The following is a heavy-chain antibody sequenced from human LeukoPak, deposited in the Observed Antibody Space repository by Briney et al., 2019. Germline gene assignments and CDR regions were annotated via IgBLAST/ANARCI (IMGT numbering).Heavy chain of an antibody. V-gene: IGHV3-11*01. Sequence: AGGSLRLSCAASGFTFSDYYMSWIRQAPGKGLEWVSYISSSGSTIYYADSVKGRFTISRDNAKNSLYLQMNSLRAEDTAVYYCARERYSSSYDAFDIWGQGTMVTVSS. CDR1: GFTFSDYY. J-gene: IGHJ3*02. CDR2: ISSSGSTI. D-gene: IGHD6-13*01. CDR3: ARERYSSSYDAFDI.